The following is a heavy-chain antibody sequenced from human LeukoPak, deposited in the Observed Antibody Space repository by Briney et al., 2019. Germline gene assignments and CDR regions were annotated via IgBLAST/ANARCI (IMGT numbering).Heavy chain of an antibody. CDR2: IYYSGST. Sequence: SETLSLTCTVSGGSISSYYWSWIRQPPGEGLEWIGYIYYSGSTNYNPSLKSRVTISVDTSKNQFSLKLSSVTAADTAVYYCARDRWELEGENAFDIWGQGTMVTVSS. CDR1: GGSISSYY. V-gene: IGHV4-59*01. J-gene: IGHJ3*02. D-gene: IGHD1-26*01. CDR3: ARDRWELEGENAFDI.